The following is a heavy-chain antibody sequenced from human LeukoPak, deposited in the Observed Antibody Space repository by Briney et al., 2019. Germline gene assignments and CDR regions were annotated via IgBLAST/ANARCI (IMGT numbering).Heavy chain of an antibody. J-gene: IGHJ3*02. CDR2: ISSSSSYI. D-gene: IGHD4-11*01. CDR1: GFTFSSYS. Sequence: PGGSLRLSCAASGFTFSSYSMNWVRQAPGKGLEWVSSISSSSSYIYYADSVKGRFTISRDNAKNPLYLQMNSLRAEDTAVYYCANLAVTTWARSAFDIWGQGTMVTVSS. CDR3: ANLAVTTWARSAFDI. V-gene: IGHV3-21*01.